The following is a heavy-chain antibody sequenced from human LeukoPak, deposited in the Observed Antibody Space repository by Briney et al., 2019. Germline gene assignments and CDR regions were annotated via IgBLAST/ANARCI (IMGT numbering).Heavy chain of an antibody. D-gene: IGHD3-22*01. CDR1: GFTFSYYG. CDR2: IRYDGNDK. V-gene: IGHV3-30*02. CDR3: ARTYYYDTNDAFDI. J-gene: IGHJ3*02. Sequence: GGSLRLSCAASGFTFSYYGMHWVRQAPGKGLEWVAFIRYDGNDKFYAESVKGRFTISRDSSRNTLYLQMKSLRPEDTAVYYCARTYYYDTNDAFDIWGQGTMVTVSS.